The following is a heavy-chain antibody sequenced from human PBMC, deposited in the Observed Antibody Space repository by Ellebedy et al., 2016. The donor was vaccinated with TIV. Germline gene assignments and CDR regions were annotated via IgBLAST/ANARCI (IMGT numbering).Heavy chain of an antibody. D-gene: IGHD2-21*02. CDR1: GYRLTELS. CDR2: YDPDDGKR. Sequence: ASVKVSCXVSGYRLTELSMHWVRQAPGKGLEWMGGYDPDDGKRIYAQKFQGRVTMTEDTFTDTAYLELSSLRSEDSAVYYCGTGDWTFLGMDVWGPGTTVTVSS. J-gene: IGHJ6*02. CDR3: GTGDWTFLGMDV. V-gene: IGHV1-24*01.